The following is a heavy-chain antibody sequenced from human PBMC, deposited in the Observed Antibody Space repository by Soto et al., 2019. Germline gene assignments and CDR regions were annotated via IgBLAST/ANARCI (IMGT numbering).Heavy chain of an antibody. V-gene: IGHV3-74*01. CDR3: TATPRNGMGV. CDR1: GFRVRDYW. Sequence: EVQLVESGGGLVQPGGSLRLACAGSGFRVRDYWMHWVRQAPGKGLVWVSRVSNEGSKEYADFVKGRFTLSKDNAKNTLYLAMDSLSVEDTALYYCTATPRNGMGVWGQGTKVTVAS. CDR2: VSNEGSK. J-gene: IGHJ6*02.